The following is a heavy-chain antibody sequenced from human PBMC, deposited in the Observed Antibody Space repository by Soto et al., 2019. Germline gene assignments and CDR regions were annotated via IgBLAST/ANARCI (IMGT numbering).Heavy chain of an antibody. CDR1: GFTFSTFY. CDR2: LSSESTFI. D-gene: IGHD1-26*01. Sequence: QVQLVESGGGLVRPGGSLRLSCAASGFTFSTFYMNWVRQAPGKGLEWVSFLSSESTFISYADSVKGRFTISRDNSKKSLFLQMDSLRVEDTAVCYCARVRSGTYNAFDLWGQGTVVTVSS. V-gene: IGHV3-11*06. CDR3: ARVRSGTYNAFDL. J-gene: IGHJ3*01.